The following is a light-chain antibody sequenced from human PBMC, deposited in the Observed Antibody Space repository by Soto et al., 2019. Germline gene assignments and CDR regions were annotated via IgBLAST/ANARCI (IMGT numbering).Light chain of an antibody. J-gene: IGKJ1*01. Sequence: DIVITQSPATLSVAPGVRVNFFRRASQGVSRKLAWYQQKPGQAPRLLIRGAATSATGIPARFSGSGSGTELTLTISSLQSEDYAVYYCKQYNQCHPFTFGQGTKVHIK. CDR1: QGVSRK. CDR3: KQYNQCHPFT. V-gene: IGKV3-15*01. CDR2: GAA.